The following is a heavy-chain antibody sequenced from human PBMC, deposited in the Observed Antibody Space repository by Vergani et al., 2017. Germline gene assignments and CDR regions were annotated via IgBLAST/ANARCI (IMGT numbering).Heavy chain of an antibody. CDR3: ARAERDCWSGHEYYFDY. CDR2: IYYSGST. D-gene: IGHD3-3*01. V-gene: IGHV4-39*01. Sequence: QLQLQESGPGLVKPSETLSLTCTVSGGSISSSSYYWGWIRQPPGKGLEWIGSIYYSGSTYYNPSLKSRVTISVDTSKNQFSLKLSSVTAADTAVYYCARAERDCWSGHEYYFDYWGQGTLVTVSS. CDR1: GGSISSSSYY. J-gene: IGHJ4*02.